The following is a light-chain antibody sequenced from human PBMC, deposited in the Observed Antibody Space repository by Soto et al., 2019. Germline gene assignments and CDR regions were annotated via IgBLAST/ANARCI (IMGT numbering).Light chain of an antibody. J-gene: IGKJ1*01. CDR2: DAS. CDR1: QRISSR. CDR3: QPYNSYSP. V-gene: IGKV1-5*01. Sequence: DIQMTRSPSTLSASVGDRVTITCRASQRISSRLAWDQQKPGKAPKLLNYDASSLESGVRSRFSGSGSGTEFTLTISSLQPDAFATYYCQPYNSYSPFGQGTRWIS.